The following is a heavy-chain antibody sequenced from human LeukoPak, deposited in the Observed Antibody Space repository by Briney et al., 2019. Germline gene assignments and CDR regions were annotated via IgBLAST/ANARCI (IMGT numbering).Heavy chain of an antibody. V-gene: IGHV3-43*01. Sequence: GGSLRLSCAASGFTFDNATMHWVRQAPGKGLEWVSLISWDGGSTNYADSVKGRFTISRDNSKNYLYLQMNSLRTEDTALYYCAKDNAVYSSSSIDYWGQGTLVTVSS. D-gene: IGHD6-6*01. J-gene: IGHJ4*02. CDR2: ISWDGGST. CDR1: GFTFDNAT. CDR3: AKDNAVYSSSSIDY.